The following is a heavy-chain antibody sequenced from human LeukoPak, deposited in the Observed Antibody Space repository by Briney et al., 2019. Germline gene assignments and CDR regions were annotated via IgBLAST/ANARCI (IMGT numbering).Heavy chain of an antibody. V-gene: IGHV4-31*03. CDR1: GGSISSGGYY. Sequence: SETLSLTCTVSGGSISSGGYYWSWIRQHPGKGLEWIGYIYYSGSTYYNPSLKSRVTISVDTSKNQFSLKLSSVTAADTAVYYCATYDYGGMQFDYWGQGTLVTVSS. CDR3: ATYDYGGMQFDY. CDR2: IYYSGST. J-gene: IGHJ4*02. D-gene: IGHD4-23*01.